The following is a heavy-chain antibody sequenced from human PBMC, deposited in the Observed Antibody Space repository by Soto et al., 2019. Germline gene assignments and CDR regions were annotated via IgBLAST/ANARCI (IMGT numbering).Heavy chain of an antibody. J-gene: IGHJ4*02. Sequence: SETLSLTCTVSGGSVSSGFHYWSWIRQPPGKGLEWIGNIDYSGSTNYNPSLKSRVTISVDTSKNQFSLKLNSATAADTAVYYCARRPATVFCYFDYWGQGTLVTVSS. CDR1: GGSVSSGFHY. CDR2: IDYSGST. V-gene: IGHV4-61*01. CDR3: ARRPATVFCYFDY. D-gene: IGHD2-2*01.